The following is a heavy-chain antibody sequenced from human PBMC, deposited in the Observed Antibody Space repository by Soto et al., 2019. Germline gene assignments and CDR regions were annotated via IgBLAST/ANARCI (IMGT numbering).Heavy chain of an antibody. V-gene: IGHV3-49*03. CDR3: IRGQVSYGYYNYVMDV. CDR1: GFTFGDYA. D-gene: IGHD1-26*01. Sequence: GGSLRLSCTASGFTFGDYAMSWFRQAPGKGLEWVGFIRSKAYGGTTEYAASVKGRFTISRDDSKSIAYLQMNSLKTEDTAVYYCIRGQVSYGYYNYVMDVGGQGTTVNASS. J-gene: IGHJ6*02. CDR2: IRSKAYGGTT.